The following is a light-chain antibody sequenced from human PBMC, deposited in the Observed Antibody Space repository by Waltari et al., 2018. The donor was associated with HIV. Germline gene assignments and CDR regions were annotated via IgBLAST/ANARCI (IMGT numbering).Light chain of an antibody. V-gene: IGKV3-11*01. CDR1: QSVSSY. J-gene: IGKJ1*01. CDR3: QQRRNWPKT. Sequence: IVLTQSPATLSLSPGSRATLSSRASQSVSSYLAWYQQKPGQAPRLLIYDASNRATGIPARFSGSGSGTDFTLTISSLESEDFAVYYCQQRRNWPKTFGQGTKVEIK. CDR2: DAS.